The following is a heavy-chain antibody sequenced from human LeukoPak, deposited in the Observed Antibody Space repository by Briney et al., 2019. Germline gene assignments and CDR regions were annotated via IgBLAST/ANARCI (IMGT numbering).Heavy chain of an antibody. V-gene: IGHV3-30*18. CDR3: AKGAAGAYYFDY. Sequence: GGSLRLSCAASGFTFSSYGMHWVRQAPGKGLEWVAVISYDGSNKYYADSVKGRFTISRDNSKNTLYLQMNSLRAEDTAVYYCAKGAAGAYYFDYWGQGTLVTVSS. CDR2: ISYDGSNK. D-gene: IGHD2-15*01. CDR1: GFTFSSYG. J-gene: IGHJ4*02.